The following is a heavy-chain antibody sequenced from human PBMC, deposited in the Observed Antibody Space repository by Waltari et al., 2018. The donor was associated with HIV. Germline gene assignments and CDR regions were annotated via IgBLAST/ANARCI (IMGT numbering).Heavy chain of an antibody. CDR3: AKDSQKVEALNAFDI. Sequence: EVQLVESGGGLVQPGRSLRLSCAASGFTFDDYAMHWVRQAPGKGLEWVSGISWNSGSIGYADSVKGRFTISRDNAKNSLYLQMNSLRAEDTALYYCAKDSQKVEALNAFDIWGQGTMVTVSS. D-gene: IGHD2-15*01. CDR1: GFTFDDYA. CDR2: ISWNSGSI. J-gene: IGHJ3*02. V-gene: IGHV3-9*01.